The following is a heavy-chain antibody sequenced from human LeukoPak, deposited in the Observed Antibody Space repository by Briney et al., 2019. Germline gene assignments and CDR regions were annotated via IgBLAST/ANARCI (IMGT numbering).Heavy chain of an antibody. CDR2: INPNSGGT. D-gene: IGHD2-21*01. V-gene: IGHV1-2*02. CDR3: ARVHIRADAFDI. CDR1: GYTFTGYY. Sequence: ASVKVSCKASGYTFTGYYMHWVRQAPGQGLEWMGWINPNSGGTNYAQKFQGRVTMTRDTSISTAYMELSRLRSDDTAVYYCARVHIRADAFDIWGQGTMVTVSS. J-gene: IGHJ3*02.